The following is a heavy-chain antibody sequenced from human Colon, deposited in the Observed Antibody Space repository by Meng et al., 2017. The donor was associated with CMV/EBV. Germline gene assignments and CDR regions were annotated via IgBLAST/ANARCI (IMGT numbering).Heavy chain of an antibody. V-gene: IGHV4-39*01. CDR1: GGSISRSSHF. D-gene: IGHD1-26*01. J-gene: IGHJ6*02. CDR3: ASIVGAIRYYDLDF. CDR2: IFYTGNT. Sequence: ESLKISCAVSGGSISRSSHFWGWIRQPPGKGLEWIGNIFYTGNTYYNPSLKSRVTISVDTAKNQFSLKLSSVTAADTAVYYCASIVGAIRYYDLDFWGQGTTVTVSS.